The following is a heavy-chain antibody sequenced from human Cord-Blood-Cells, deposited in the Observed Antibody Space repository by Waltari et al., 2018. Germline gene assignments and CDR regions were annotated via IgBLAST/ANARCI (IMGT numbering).Heavy chain of an antibody. CDR1: GYTFTGYY. J-gene: IGHJ3*02. V-gene: IGHV1-2*04. D-gene: IGHD6-6*01. Sequence: SCKASGYTFTGYYMHWVRQAPGQGLEWMGWINPNSGGTNYAQKSQGWVTMTRDTSISTAYMGLSRLRSDDTAVDYCARALPGRYSRSSGAFGIWGQGTMVTVSS. CDR2: INPNSGGT. CDR3: ARALPGRYSRSSGAFGI.